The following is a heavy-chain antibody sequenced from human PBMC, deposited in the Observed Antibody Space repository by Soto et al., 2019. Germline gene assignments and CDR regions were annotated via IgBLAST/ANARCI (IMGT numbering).Heavy chain of an antibody. J-gene: IGHJ4*02. CDR2: IYYSGST. V-gene: IGHV4-59*08. D-gene: IGHD1-26*01. Sequence: SETLSLTCSVSGVSISSYYCSWIRQPPGKGLEWIGYIYYSGSTNYNPSLKSRVTISVDTSKNQFSLKLSSVTATDTAVYYCARHSTIYYDFDYWGQGTMVTVSS. CDR3: ARHSTIYYDFDY. CDR1: GVSISSYY.